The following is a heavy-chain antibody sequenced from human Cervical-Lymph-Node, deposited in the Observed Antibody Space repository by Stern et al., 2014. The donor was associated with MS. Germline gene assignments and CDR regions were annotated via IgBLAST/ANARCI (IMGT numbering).Heavy chain of an antibody. J-gene: IGHJ4*02. CDR2: ISSSSSYI. Sequence: DQLVQSGGGLVKPGGSLRLSCAASGFTFSSYSMNWVRQAPGKGLEWVSSISSSSSYIYYADSVKGRFTISRDNAKNSLYLQMNSLRAEDTAVYYCARDPGYGDPPPYFDYWGQGTLVTVSS. D-gene: IGHD4-17*01. CDR1: GFTFSSYS. V-gene: IGHV3-21*01. CDR3: ARDPGYGDPPPYFDY.